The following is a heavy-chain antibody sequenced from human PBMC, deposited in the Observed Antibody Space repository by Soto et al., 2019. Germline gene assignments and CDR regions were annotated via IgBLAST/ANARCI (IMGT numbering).Heavy chain of an antibody. Sequence: PGESLKISCKGSGYSFTSYWISWVRQMPGKGLEWMGRIDPSDSYTNYSPSFQGHVTISADKSISTAYLQWSSLKASDTAMYYCARKDSFGDYCYYGMDVWGQGTTVTVSS. CDR2: IDPSDSYT. CDR1: GYSFTSYW. J-gene: IGHJ6*02. D-gene: IGHD5-18*01. V-gene: IGHV5-10-1*01. CDR3: ARKDSFGDYCYYGMDV.